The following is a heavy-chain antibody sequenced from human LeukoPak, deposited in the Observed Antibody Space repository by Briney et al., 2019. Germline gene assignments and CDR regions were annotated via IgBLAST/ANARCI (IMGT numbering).Heavy chain of an antibody. CDR1: GFTFSSYW. Sequence: GGSLRLSCAASGFTFSSYWMSWVRQAPGKGLEWVANIKPDGSEKYYVDSVKGRFTISRDNAKNSLYLQMNSLRAEDTAVHYCARVYYYTSGSRWGDYFDYWGQGTLVTVSS. CDR2: IKPDGSEK. V-gene: IGHV3-7*01. CDR3: ARVYYYTSGSRWGDYFDY. J-gene: IGHJ4*02. D-gene: IGHD3-10*01.